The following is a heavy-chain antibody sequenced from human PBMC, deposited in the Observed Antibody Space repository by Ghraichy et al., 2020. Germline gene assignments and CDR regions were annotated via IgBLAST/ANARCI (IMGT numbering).Heavy chain of an antibody. CDR2: ISGSGGST. V-gene: IGHV3-23*01. D-gene: IGHD5-12*01. CDR1: GFTFSNYD. J-gene: IGHJ6*02. CDR3: AKGPTYDYNYHYYYGMDV. Sequence: GGSLRLSCTASGFTFSNYDMTWVRQAPGKGLEWVSAISGSGGSTDYADSVKGRFTISRDNSKNTLYLQMNSLRGEDTAVYYCAKGPTYDYNYHYYYGMDVWGQGTTVTVSS.